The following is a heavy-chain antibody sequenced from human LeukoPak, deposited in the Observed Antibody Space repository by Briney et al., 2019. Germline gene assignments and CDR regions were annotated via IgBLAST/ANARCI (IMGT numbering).Heavy chain of an antibody. CDR1: GYTFTSYG. CDR3: ASGTTDIVVVPATLRNYYFDY. D-gene: IGHD2-2*01. CDR2: ISANNGNT. Sequence: ASVKVSCKASGYTFTSYGISWVRQAPGQGLEWMGWISANNGNTNYAQKLQGRVTMTTDTSTSTAYMELRSLRSEDTAVYYCASGTTDIVVVPATLRNYYFDYWGQGTLVTVSS. V-gene: IGHV1-18*01. J-gene: IGHJ4*02.